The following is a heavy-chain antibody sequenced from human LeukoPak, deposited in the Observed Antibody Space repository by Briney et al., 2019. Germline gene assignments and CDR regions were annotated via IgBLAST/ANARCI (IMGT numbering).Heavy chain of an antibody. D-gene: IGHD2/OR15-2a*01. V-gene: IGHV3-48*02. CDR2: ISGDGNAK. J-gene: IGHJ4*02. CDR1: GFSFSSYI. Sequence: PGGSLRLSRAASGFSFSSYIINWVRQAPGKGLEWVSYISGDGNAKHYTDSVKGRFTISRDNAKNALYPQMNSLRDEDTAVYFCARDYVYAFDDWGQGTLVTVSS. CDR3: ARDYVYAFDD.